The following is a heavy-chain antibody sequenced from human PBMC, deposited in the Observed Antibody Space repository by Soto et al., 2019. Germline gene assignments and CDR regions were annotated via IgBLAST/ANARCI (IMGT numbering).Heavy chain of an antibody. CDR3: AKNNLYCSSTNCFVFDY. J-gene: IGHJ4*02. CDR1: GFIFSNYW. V-gene: IGHV3-7*01. Sequence: EVQVVESGGGLVQPGGSLRLSCAASGFIFSNYWMSWVRQAPGKGREWVANIKQDGSEKHYVDSVKGRFTISRDNADNSLYLQMNSLRAEDTAVYYCAKNNLYCSSTNCFVFDYWGQGTLVTVSS. CDR2: IKQDGSEK. D-gene: IGHD2-2*01.